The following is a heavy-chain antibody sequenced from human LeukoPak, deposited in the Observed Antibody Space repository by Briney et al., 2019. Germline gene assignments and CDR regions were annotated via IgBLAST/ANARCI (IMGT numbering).Heavy chain of an antibody. Sequence: GGSLRLSCAASGFTFSSYSMNWVRQAPGKGLEWVSSISSSSSYINYADSVKGRFTISRDNAKNSLYLQMNSLRAEDTAVYYCARFVPAAMVTDYWGQGTLVTVSS. J-gene: IGHJ4*02. CDR3: ARFVPAAMVTDY. V-gene: IGHV3-21*01. D-gene: IGHD5-18*01. CDR1: GFTFSSYS. CDR2: ISSSSSYI.